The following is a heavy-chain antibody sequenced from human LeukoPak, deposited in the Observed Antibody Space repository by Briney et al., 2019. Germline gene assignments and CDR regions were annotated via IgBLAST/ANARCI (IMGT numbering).Heavy chain of an antibody. D-gene: IGHD3-10*01. CDR3: ARVPHPSITMVRGVIHFDY. V-gene: IGHV4-59*01. J-gene: IGHJ4*02. CDR2: IYYSGST. CDR1: GGSISSYY. Sequence: SETLSLTCTVSGGSISSYYWSWIRQPPGKALEWIGYIYYSGSTNYNPSLKSRVTISVDTSKNQFSLKLSSVTAADTAVYYCARVPHPSITMVRGVIHFDYWGQGTLVTVSS.